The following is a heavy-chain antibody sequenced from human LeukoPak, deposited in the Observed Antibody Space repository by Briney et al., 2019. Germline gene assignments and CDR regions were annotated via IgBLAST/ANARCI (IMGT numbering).Heavy chain of an antibody. Sequence: ASVKVSCKASGYTFTSYGISWVRQAPGQGLEWMGWISAYNGNTNYAQKLQGRVTMTTDTSTSTAYMELRSLRSDDTAVYYCAFTIGRREPPRASADYWGQGTLVTVSS. V-gene: IGHV1-18*04. D-gene: IGHD1-26*01. CDR1: GYTFTSYG. CDR2: ISAYNGNT. CDR3: AFTIGRREPPRASADY. J-gene: IGHJ4*02.